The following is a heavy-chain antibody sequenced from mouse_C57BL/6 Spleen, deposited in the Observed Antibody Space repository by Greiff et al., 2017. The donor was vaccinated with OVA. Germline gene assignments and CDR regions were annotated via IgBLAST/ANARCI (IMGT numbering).Heavy chain of an antibody. CDR1: GYTFTDYE. D-gene: IGHD1-1*01. CDR2: IDPETGGT. V-gene: IGHV1-15*01. J-gene: IGHJ4*01. Sequence: VQLQQSGAELVRPGASVTLSCKASGYTFTDYEMHWVKQTPVHGLEWIGAIDPETGGTAYNQKFKGKAILTADKSSSTAYMVLRSLTSEDSAVYYCTNYYGSSYYAMDYWGQGTSVTVSS. CDR3: TNYYGSSYYAMDY.